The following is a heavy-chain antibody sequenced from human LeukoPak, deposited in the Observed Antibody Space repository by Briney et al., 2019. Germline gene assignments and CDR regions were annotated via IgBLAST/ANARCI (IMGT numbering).Heavy chain of an antibody. CDR2: ISSGAGST. CDR1: GFTVTSNY. D-gene: IGHD3-3*01. CDR3: ARVSNDFWNGYYFDS. V-gene: IGHV3-53*01. J-gene: IGHJ4*02. Sequence: PGGSLRLSCAASGFTVTSNYMSWVRQAPGKGLEWVSVISSGAGSTYYADPVKGRFTIFRDNSGNTLYLQMNSLRAEDTAVYYCARVSNDFWNGYYFDSWGQGTLVTVSS.